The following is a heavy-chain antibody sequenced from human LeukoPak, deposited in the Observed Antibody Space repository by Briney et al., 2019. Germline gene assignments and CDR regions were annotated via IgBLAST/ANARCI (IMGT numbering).Heavy chain of an antibody. CDR1: GFTISSFG. Sequence: GGSLRLSCAASGFTISSFGMGWVRQAPGKGLEWVSAISGSGRSTYYADSVKGRFTISSDTSKNTLYLQMNSRTAEDTALYYSAKRFSYSSTTCYGFDSWGQGTLVTVSS. CDR3: AKRFSYSSTTCYGFDS. D-gene: IGHD2-2*01. V-gene: IGHV3-23*01. CDR2: ISGSGRST. J-gene: IGHJ4*02.